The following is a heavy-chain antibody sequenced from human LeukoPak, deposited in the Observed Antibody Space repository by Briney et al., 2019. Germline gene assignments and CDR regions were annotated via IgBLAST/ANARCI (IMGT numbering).Heavy chain of an antibody. D-gene: IGHD3-3*01. CDR3: ARDRYYDFWSGYSLYNWFDP. J-gene: IGHJ5*02. CDR1: GGSISSYY. V-gene: IGHV4-4*07. CDR2: IYTSGST. Sequence: ASETLSLTCTVSGGSISSYYWSWIRQPAGKGLEWIGRIYTSGSTNYNPSLKSRVTMSVDTSKNQFSLKLSSVTAADTAVYYCARDRYYDFWSGYSLYNWFDPWGQGTLVTVSS.